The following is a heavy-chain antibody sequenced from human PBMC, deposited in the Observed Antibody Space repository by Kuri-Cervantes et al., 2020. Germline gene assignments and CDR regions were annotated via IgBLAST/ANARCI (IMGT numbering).Heavy chain of an antibody. CDR3: AREGKGVTMVRGVYYYNGMDV. J-gene: IGHJ6*02. D-gene: IGHD3-10*01. Sequence: ASVKVSCKASGYTFTSYDINWVRQATGQGLEWMGWMNPNIGNTGYAQKFQGRVTMTRNTSISTAYMELSSLRSEDTAVYYCAREGKGVTMVRGVYYYNGMDVWGQGTTVTVSS. V-gene: IGHV1-8*01. CDR2: MNPNIGNT. CDR1: GYTFTSYD.